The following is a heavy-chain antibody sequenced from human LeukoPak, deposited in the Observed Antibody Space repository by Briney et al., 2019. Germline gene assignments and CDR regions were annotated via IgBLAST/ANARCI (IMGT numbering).Heavy chain of an antibody. Sequence: GGSLRLSCAASGFTFSSYWMHWVRQAPGKGLVWVSRINSDGCSTSYADSVKGQFTISRDNAKNTLYLQMNSLRAEDTAVYYCQVSDYWYFDLWGRGTLVTVSS. CDR1: GFTFSSYW. J-gene: IGHJ2*01. CDR2: INSDGCST. V-gene: IGHV3-74*01. CDR3: QVSDYWYFDL.